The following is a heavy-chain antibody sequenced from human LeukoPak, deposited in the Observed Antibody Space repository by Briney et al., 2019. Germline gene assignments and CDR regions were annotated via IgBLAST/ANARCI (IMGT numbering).Heavy chain of an antibody. D-gene: IGHD6-19*01. CDR2: IYYSGST. V-gene: IGHV4-59*08. CDR3: ARQIAVADYYFDY. J-gene: IGHJ4*02. CDR1: GDSINSFY. Sequence: SETLSLTCAVSGDSINSFYWSWIRQPPGKGLEWIGYIYYSGSTNYNPSLKSRVTISVDTSKNQFSLKLSSVTAADTAVYYCARQIAVADYYFDYWGQGTLVTVSS.